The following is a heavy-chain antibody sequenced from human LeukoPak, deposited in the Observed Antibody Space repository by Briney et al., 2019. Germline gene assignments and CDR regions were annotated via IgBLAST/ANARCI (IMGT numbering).Heavy chain of an antibody. CDR3: YCLDRPNAFHI. V-gene: IGHV3-23*01. CDR2: ISGSGGST. J-gene: IGHJ3*02. D-gene: IGHD2-15*01. CDR1: GLTFSSYA. Sequence: PGGSLRLSCAAAGLTFSSYAKSWVRQAPGKGLEWVSAISGSGGSTYYADSVKGRFTISRDNSKNTLYLQMNSLRAEDTAVYYCYCLDRPNAFHIWGQGTMVTVSS.